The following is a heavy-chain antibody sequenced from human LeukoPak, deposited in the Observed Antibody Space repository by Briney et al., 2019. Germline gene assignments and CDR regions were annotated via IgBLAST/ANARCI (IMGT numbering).Heavy chain of an antibody. Sequence: KAGGSLRLSCAASGFTFSSYSMNWVRQAPGKGLEWVSSISSSSSYIYYADPVKGRFTISRDNAKNSLYLQMNSLRAEDTAVYYCARGPLMTTVTISWFDPWGQGTLVTVSS. V-gene: IGHV3-21*01. D-gene: IGHD4-17*01. CDR2: ISSSSSYI. CDR1: GFTFSSYS. J-gene: IGHJ5*02. CDR3: ARGPLMTTVTISWFDP.